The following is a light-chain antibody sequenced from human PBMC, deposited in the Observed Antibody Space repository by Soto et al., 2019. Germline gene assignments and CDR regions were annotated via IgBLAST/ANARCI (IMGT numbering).Light chain of an antibody. CDR3: QQYGSSPQT. V-gene: IGKV3-20*01. J-gene: IGKJ1*01. CDR2: GAS. CDR1: QSVSNNY. Sequence: EIVLTQSPGTLSLSPGERATLSCRASQSVSNNYLAWYQQKPGQAPRLLMYGASSRSTGIPDRFSGSGSGTDFTLTISRLEPEDFAVYYCQQYGSSPQTFGQGTKV.